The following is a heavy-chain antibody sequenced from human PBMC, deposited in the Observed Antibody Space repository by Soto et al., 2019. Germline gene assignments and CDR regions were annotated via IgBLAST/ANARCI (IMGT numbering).Heavy chain of an antibody. Sequence: PSETLSLTCTVSGGSISSYYWSWIRQPPGKGLEWIGYIYYSGSTNYNPSLKSRVTISVDTSKNQFSLKLSSVTAADTAVYYCARAYGDYVFDYWGQGILVTVS. D-gene: IGHD4-17*01. V-gene: IGHV4-59*01. CDR3: ARAYGDYVFDY. CDR1: GGSISSYY. J-gene: IGHJ4*02. CDR2: IYYSGST.